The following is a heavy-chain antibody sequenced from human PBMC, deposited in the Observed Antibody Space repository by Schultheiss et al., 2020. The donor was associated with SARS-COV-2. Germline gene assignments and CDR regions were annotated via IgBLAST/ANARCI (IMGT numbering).Heavy chain of an antibody. J-gene: IGHJ6*03. D-gene: IGHD5-18*01. V-gene: IGHV5-51*01. CDR1: GYSFTSYW. Sequence: GESLKISCKGSGYSFTSYWIGWVRQMPGKGLEWMGIIYPGDSDTRYSPSFQGQVTISADKSISTAYLQWSSLKASDTAMYYCARHYSRRTAYYYYYMDVWGKGTTVTVSS. CDR3: ARHYSRRTAYYYYYMDV. CDR2: IYPGDSDT.